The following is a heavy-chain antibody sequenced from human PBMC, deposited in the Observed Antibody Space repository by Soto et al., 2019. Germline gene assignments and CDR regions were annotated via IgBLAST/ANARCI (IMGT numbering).Heavy chain of an antibody. J-gene: IGHJ6*02. CDR3: ARADYPILTGSYDMDV. CDR2: VSTSGAT. D-gene: IGHD3-9*01. V-gene: IGHV4-4*07. CDR1: DDFISSYY. Sequence: SETLSLTCTVSDDFISSYYWNWIRQPAGKGLEWIGRVSTSGATNYNPSLESRVTMSVDTSKKQFSLKLTSVTAADTAVYFCARADYPILTGSYDMDVWGQATTVTVSS.